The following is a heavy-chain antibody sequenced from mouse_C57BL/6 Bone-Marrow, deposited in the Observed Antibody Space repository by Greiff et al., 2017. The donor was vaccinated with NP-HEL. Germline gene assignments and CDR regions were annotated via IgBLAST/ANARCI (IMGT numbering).Heavy chain of an antibody. Sequence: EVKLMESGGGLVQPKGSLKLSCAASGFSFNTYAMNWVRQAPGKGLEWVARIRSKSNNYATYYADSVKDRFTISRDDSESMLYLQMNNLKTEDTAMYYCVRHAVGLPYFDYWGQGTTLTVS. D-gene: IGHD4-1*01. V-gene: IGHV10-1*01. CDR2: IRSKSNNYAT. J-gene: IGHJ2*01. CDR3: VRHAVGLPYFDY. CDR1: GFSFNTYA.